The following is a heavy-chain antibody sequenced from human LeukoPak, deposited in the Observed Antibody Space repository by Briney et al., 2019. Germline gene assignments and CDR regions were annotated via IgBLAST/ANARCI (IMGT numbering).Heavy chain of an antibody. CDR2: MNPNSGNT. J-gene: IGHJ3*02. CDR3: AGGLATVTTRAFDI. CDR1: GYTFTSYD. D-gene: IGHD4-17*01. Sequence: GASVKVSCKASGYTFTSYDINWVRQATGQGLGWMGWMNPNSGNTGYAQKFQGRVTMTRNTSISTAYMELSSLRSEDTAVYYCAGGLATVTTRAFDIWGQGTMVTVSS. V-gene: IGHV1-8*01.